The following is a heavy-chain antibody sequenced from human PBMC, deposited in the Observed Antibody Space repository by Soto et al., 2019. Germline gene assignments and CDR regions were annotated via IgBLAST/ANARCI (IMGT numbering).Heavy chain of an antibody. V-gene: IGHV3-23*01. D-gene: IGHD2-15*01. CDR1: GFTFSSHV. Sequence: EVQLWESGGGLVQPGGSLRLSCAVSGFTFSSHVMSWVRQAPGKGLEWVSAISGTGGTYYADSVKGRFTISRDNSKNALYLQMNNLRDEDTSVYYCAKDRRGAYCSGGICYCPAYWGQGTLVIVSS. J-gene: IGHJ4*02. CDR3: AKDRRGAYCSGGICYCPAY. CDR2: ISGTGGT.